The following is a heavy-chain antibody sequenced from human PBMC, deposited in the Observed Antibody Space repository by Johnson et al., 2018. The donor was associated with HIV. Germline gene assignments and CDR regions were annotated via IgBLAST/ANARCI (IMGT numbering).Heavy chain of an antibody. Sequence: VQLVESGGGLVQPGGSLRLSCGASGFTFNDHWMQWVRQAPGKGLVWVSTIYRDGGTYHAASVRGKFTISRDSSKNTVYLQMNSLRVEDTAVYYCARVKGSTIFGVVRPHGAFDIWGQGTMVTVSS. CDR3: ARVKGSTIFGVVRPHGAFDI. CDR1: GFTFNDHW. J-gene: IGHJ3*02. D-gene: IGHD3-3*01. CDR2: IYRDGGT. V-gene: IGHV3-66*01.